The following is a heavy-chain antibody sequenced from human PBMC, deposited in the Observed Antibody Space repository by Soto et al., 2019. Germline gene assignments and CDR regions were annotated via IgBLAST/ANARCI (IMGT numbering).Heavy chain of an antibody. CDR1: GFTSSSYA. D-gene: IGHD6-25*01. J-gene: IGHJ6*02. V-gene: IGHV3-30*09. CDR2: ISYDGSSK. CDR3: ARSGSANYYYVLDV. Sequence: QVQLVESGGGVVQPGRSLRLSCAASGFTSSSYAMHWVRQAPGQGLEWLAVISYDGSSKFYADSVKGRLAISRDNSKSTLFLQMDSLRSEDTAVYYCARSGSANYYYVLDVWGQGTTVSVSS.